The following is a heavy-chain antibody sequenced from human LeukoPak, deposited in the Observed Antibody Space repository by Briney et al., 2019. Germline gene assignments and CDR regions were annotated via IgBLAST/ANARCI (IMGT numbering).Heavy chain of an antibody. CDR3: ARDPVTSPYNWFDP. Sequence: KSSETLSLTCSVSGVSISSSSYYWGWIRQPPGKGLEWIGSIYYSGSTYYNPSLKSRVTISVDTSKNQFSLKLSSVTAADTAVYYCARDPVTSPYNWFDPWGQGTLVTVSS. D-gene: IGHD2-21*02. J-gene: IGHJ5*02. CDR2: IYYSGST. V-gene: IGHV4-39*01. CDR1: GVSISSSSYY.